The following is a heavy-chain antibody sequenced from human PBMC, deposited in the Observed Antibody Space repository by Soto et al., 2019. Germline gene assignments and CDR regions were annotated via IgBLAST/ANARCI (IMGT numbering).Heavy chain of an antibody. CDR1: GFTFSSYA. CDR3: AKDRGAWGAFDI. Sequence: EVQLLESGGGLVQPGGSLRLSCAASGFTFSSYAMSWVRQAPGKGLEWVSGMSGSGGRRYYADSVEGRFTISRDNSKNTLYLQMNSLRAEDTAVYYCAKDRGAWGAFDIWGQGTMVTVSS. D-gene: IGHD7-27*01. V-gene: IGHV3-23*01. CDR2: MSGSGGRR. J-gene: IGHJ3*02.